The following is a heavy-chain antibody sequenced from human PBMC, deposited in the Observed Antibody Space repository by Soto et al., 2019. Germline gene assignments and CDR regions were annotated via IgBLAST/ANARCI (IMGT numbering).Heavy chain of an antibody. CDR3: TRDISPGTSGWYFDAFDL. CDR2: IRKDESKM. V-gene: IGHV3-7*05. CDR1: GFIFGNYW. Sequence: EVQLVESGGGLVQPGGSLRLSCTGSGFIFGNYWMTWVRQAPGQGLEWVANIRKDESKMSYLDSVRGRFTISRDNAKNSLFLQMNDLRAEDTALYYGTRDISPGTSGWYFDAFDLWGQGTMVTVSS. J-gene: IGHJ3*01. D-gene: IGHD6-19*01.